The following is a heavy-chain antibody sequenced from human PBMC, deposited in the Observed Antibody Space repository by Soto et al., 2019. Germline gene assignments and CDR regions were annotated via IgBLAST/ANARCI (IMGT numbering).Heavy chain of an antibody. CDR1: GFTFSSYC. J-gene: IGHJ4*02. Sequence: GGSLRLSCAASGFTFSSYCMHWVRQAPGKGLVWVSRINSDGSSTSYADSVKGRFTISRDNAKNTLYLQMNSLRAEDTAVYYCATPYSSSWYDYWGQGTLVTVSS. V-gene: IGHV3-74*01. D-gene: IGHD6-13*01. CDR3: ATPYSSSWYDY. CDR2: INSDGSST.